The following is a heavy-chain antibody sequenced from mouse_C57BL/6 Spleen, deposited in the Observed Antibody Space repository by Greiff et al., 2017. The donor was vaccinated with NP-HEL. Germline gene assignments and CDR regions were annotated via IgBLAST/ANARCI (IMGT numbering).Heavy chain of an antibody. CDR1: GYSITSGYY. D-gene: IGHD1-1*01. CDR2: ISYDGSN. J-gene: IGHJ3*01. V-gene: IGHV3-6*01. CDR3: AKEGITTVVATGEFAY. Sequence: EVKLVESEPGLVKPSQSLSLTCSVTGYSITSGYYWNWIRQFPGNKLEWMGYISYDGSNNYNPSLKNRISITRDTSKNQFFLKLNSVTTEDTATYYCAKEGITTVVATGEFAYWGQGTLVTVSA.